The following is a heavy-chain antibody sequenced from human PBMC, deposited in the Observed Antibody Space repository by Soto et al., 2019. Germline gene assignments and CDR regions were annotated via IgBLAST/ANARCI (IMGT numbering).Heavy chain of an antibody. J-gene: IGHJ1*01. CDR3: ARALDGDDNAEYFQH. CDR1: GFTFSSYA. D-gene: IGHD4-17*01. Sequence: QVQLVESGGGVVQPGRSLRLSCAASGFTFSSYAMHWVRQAPGKGLEWVAVISYDGSNKYYADSVKGRFTISRDNSKNTLYLQMNSLRAEDTAVYYCARALDGDDNAEYFQHWGQGTLVTVSS. V-gene: IGHV3-30-3*01. CDR2: ISYDGSNK.